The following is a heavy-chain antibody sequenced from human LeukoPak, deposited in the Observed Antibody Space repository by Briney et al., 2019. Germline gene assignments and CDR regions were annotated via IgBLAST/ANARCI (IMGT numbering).Heavy chain of an antibody. CDR2: IYYSGST. J-gene: IGHJ6*03. CDR3: ARTTEGGYTYGYFYYYYMDV. D-gene: IGHD5-18*01. V-gene: IGHV4-59*11. CDR1: GVSITTHY. Sequence: SETLSLTCTVSGVSITTHYWSWIRQAPGKGLEWIGYIYYSGSTNYNPSLKSRVTISVDTSKNQFSLKLTSVTAADTAVYYCARTTEGGYTYGYFYYYYMDVWGKGTTVTISS.